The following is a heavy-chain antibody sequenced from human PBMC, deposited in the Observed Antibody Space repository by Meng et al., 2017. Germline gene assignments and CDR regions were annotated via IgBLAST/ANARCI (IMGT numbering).Heavy chain of an antibody. CDR1: GGTFRSYA. V-gene: IGHV1-69*01. J-gene: IGHJ5*02. Sequence: QLVQSVAGVKKPGSSVKGPCQASGGTFRSYAISWVRQAPGQGLGWMGGIIPNFGTANYAQKFQGRVTITADESTSTAYMELSSLRSEDTAVYYCAREIAAAYCGGDCYLWGQGTLVTVSS. D-gene: IGHD2-21*02. CDR2: IIPNFGTA. CDR3: AREIAAAYCGGDCYL.